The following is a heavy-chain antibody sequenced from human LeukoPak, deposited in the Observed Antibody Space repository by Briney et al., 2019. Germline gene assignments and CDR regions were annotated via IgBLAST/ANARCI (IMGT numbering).Heavy chain of an antibody. D-gene: IGHD3-22*01. CDR3: TTDEEYYYYDSSGYSAHRNDY. V-gene: IGHV3-15*01. CDR2: IKSKTDGGTT. CDR1: GFTFSNAW. J-gene: IGHJ4*02. Sequence: GGSLRLSCAASGFTFSNAWMSWVRQAPGKGLEWVGRIKSKTDGGTTDYAAPVKGRFTISRDDSKNTLYLQMNSLKTEDTAVYYCTTDEEYYYYDSSGYSAHRNDYWGQGTLVTVSS.